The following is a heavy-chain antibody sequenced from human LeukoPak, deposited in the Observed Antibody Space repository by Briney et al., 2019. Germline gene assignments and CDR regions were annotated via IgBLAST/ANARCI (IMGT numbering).Heavy chain of an antibody. V-gene: IGHV4-59*01. CDR3: ARYSGSYPHDAFDI. D-gene: IGHD1-26*01. J-gene: IGHJ3*02. CDR1: GGSISSYY. Sequence: SETLSLTCTVSGGSISSYYWSWIRQPPGKGLEWIGYIYYSGSTSYNPSLKSRVTISVDTSKNHFSLKLSSVTAADTAVYYCARYSGSYPHDAFDIWGQGTMVTVSP. CDR2: IYYSGST.